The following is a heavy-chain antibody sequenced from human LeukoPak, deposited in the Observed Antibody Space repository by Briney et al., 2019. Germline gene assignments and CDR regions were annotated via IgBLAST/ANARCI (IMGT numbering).Heavy chain of an antibody. CDR2: IGTGAGAVT. D-gene: IGHD3-22*01. CDR1: GFTFANFA. CDR3: ARDKGVGYYYDSSGYSDLYDY. J-gene: IGHJ4*02. Sequence: GGSLRLSCAASGFTFANFAMRWVRQAPAKGLEWVSAIGTGAGAVTLYTDSVKGRFTISRDNSRNTLYLQMNSLRAEDTALYYCARDKGVGYYYDSSGYSDLYDYWGQGTLVTVSS. V-gene: IGHV3-23*01.